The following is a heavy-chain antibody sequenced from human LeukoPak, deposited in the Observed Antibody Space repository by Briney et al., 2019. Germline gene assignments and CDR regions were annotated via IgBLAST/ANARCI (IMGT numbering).Heavy chain of an antibody. J-gene: IGHJ4*02. D-gene: IGHD6-13*01. Sequence: SETLSLTCTVSGGSTSSYYWSWVRQPAGKGLEWIGRIYASGNTNYNPSLKGRVTMTVDTSKNQFSLNLSSVTAADTAVYYCARGRGSSWYYFDSWGQGTLVTVSS. CDR3: ARGRGSSWYYFDS. V-gene: IGHV4-4*07. CDR1: GGSTSSYY. CDR2: IYASGNT.